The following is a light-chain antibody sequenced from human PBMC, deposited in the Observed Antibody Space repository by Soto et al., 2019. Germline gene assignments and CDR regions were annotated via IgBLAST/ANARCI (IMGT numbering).Light chain of an antibody. Sequence: EIVLTQSPATLSLSPGERATLSCRSSQSVSSYLAWYQQKPGQAPRRLIYDASNRATGIPARFSGSGSGTDFTLTISSLETEDFAVYYCQQRSNWPQLLITFGQGTRLEIK. CDR1: QSVSSY. V-gene: IGKV3-11*01. J-gene: IGKJ5*01. CDR2: DAS. CDR3: QQRSNWPQLLIT.